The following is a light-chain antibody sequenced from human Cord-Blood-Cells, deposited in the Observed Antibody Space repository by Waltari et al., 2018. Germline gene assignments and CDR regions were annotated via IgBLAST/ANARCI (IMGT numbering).Light chain of an antibody. CDR1: QSISSY. J-gene: IGKJ4*01. CDR2: AAS. CDR3: QQSYSTLT. V-gene: IGKV1-39*01. Sequence: DIQITQSQSSLSASVGDRVTITCRASQSISSYLNWYQQKPGKAPKILIYAASRLQSWVPSRFSGSGSGTDFTLTISSLQPEDFATYYCQQSYSTLTFGGWTKVEIK.